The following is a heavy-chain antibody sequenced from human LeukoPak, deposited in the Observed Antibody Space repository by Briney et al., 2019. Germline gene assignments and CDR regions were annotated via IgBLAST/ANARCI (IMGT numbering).Heavy chain of an antibody. D-gene: IGHD6-19*01. CDR1: VYTFTGHY. CDR2: INPSSAGP. J-gene: IGHJ6*03. V-gene: IGHV1-2*02. Sequence: ASVKVSCKASVYTFTGHYMHWVRQAPGQGLEWMGWINPSSAGPNYAQKFQGRVTMTRDTSISTAYMELNRLRSDDTAVYYCARVVALTGTPVYYMDVWCKGTTVTVSS. CDR3: ARVVALTGTPVYYMDV.